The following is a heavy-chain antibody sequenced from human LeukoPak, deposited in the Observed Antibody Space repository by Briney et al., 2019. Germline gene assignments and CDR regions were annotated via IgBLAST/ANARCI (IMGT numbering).Heavy chain of an antibody. J-gene: IGHJ4*02. Sequence: GGSLRLSCAASGFTFNTYGMHWVRQAPGKGLEWVSVLYSGGTTYYADSVKGRFTISRDNSKNTLYLQMNSLRAEDTAVYYCAREFSGCDYWGQGTLVTVSS. CDR3: AREFSGCDY. D-gene: IGHD6-19*01. CDR2: LYSGGTT. V-gene: IGHV3-53*01. CDR1: GFTFNTYG.